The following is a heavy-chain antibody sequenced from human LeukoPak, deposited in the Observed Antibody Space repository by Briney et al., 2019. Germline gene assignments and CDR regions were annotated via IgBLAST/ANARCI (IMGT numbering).Heavy chain of an antibody. Sequence: GASVKVSCKASGYTFTSYGISWVRQAPGQGLEWMGWISAYNGNTNYAQKLQGRVTMTTDTSTSTAYMELRSLRSDDTAVYYCARDLIRIGGPGAFDYWGQGTLVTVSS. CDR1: GYTFTSYG. V-gene: IGHV1-18*01. CDR3: ARDLIRIGGPGAFDY. D-gene: IGHD3-10*01. J-gene: IGHJ4*02. CDR2: ISAYNGNT.